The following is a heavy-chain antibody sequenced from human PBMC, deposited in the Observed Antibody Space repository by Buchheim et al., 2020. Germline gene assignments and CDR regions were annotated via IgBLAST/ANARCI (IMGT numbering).Heavy chain of an antibody. V-gene: IGHV1-69*04. CDR3: ASYDNGRWYFDL. Sequence: QVQLVQSGAEVKKPGSSVKVSCKASGGTFSSYAISWVRQAPGQGLEWMGRIIPILGIANYAQKFPGRGTNTADKSTHTAYMELSSLRSEDTAVYYCASYDNGRWYFDLWGRGTL. CDR2: IIPILGIA. D-gene: IGHD3-9*01. CDR1: GGTFSSYA. J-gene: IGHJ2*01.